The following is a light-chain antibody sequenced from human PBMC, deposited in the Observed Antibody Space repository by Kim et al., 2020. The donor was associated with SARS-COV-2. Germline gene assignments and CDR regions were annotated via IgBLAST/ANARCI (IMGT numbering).Light chain of an antibody. V-gene: IGLV2-14*03. J-gene: IGLJ3*02. CDR2: DVT. CDR3: SSYTTSNPV. CDR1: SSDVGGSDY. Sequence: QSALTQPASVSGSPGQSITISCTGTSSDVGGSDYVSWYQQHPGKAPQLMIYDVTYRPSGVSNRFSGSKSGNTASLTISGLQAEDEADYYCSSYTTSNPVFGGGTQLTVL.